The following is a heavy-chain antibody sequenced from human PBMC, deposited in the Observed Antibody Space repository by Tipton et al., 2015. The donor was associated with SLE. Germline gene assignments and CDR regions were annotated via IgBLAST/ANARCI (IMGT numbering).Heavy chain of an antibody. CDR1: GGSISSGGYS. Sequence: TLSLTCAVSGGSISSGGYSWSWIRQPPGKGLEWIGYIYHSGSTYYNPSLKSRVTISVDRSKNQFSLKLSSVTAADTAVYYCARDCMVRGVRAFDIWGQGTMVTVSS. V-gene: IGHV4-30-2*01. CDR2: IYHSGST. CDR3: ARDCMVRGVRAFDI. D-gene: IGHD3-10*01. J-gene: IGHJ3*02.